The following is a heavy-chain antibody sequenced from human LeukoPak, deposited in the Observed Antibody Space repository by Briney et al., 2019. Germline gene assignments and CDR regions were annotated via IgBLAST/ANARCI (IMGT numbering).Heavy chain of an antibody. CDR3: ARDKAVTPWRDY. D-gene: IGHD4-11*01. Sequence: ASVKVSCKASGGTFSSYDISWVRQAPGQGLEWMGRIIPIFGTANYAQKLQGRVTMTTDTSTSTAYMELRSLRSDDTAVYYCARDKAVTPWRDYWGQGTLVTVSS. CDR2: IIPIFGTA. V-gene: IGHV1-69*05. J-gene: IGHJ4*02. CDR1: GGTFSSYD.